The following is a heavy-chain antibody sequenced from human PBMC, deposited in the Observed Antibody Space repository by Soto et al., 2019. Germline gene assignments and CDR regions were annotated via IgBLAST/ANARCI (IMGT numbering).Heavy chain of an antibody. Sequence: PGGSLRLCCAASGFTFSDYYMCWIRQAPGKGLEWISYISSSSSYTNYADSVKGRFTISRDNAKNSLYLQMNSLRAEDTAVYYCARDPYSGSSYSDYWGQGTLVTVSS. CDR1: GFTFSDYY. D-gene: IGHD1-26*01. J-gene: IGHJ4*02. V-gene: IGHV3-11*05. CDR3: ARDPYSGSSYSDY. CDR2: ISSSSSYT.